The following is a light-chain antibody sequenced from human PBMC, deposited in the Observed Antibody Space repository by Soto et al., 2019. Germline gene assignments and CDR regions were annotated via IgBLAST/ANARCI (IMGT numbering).Light chain of an antibody. Sequence: QSALTQPRSVSGSPGQSVTISCTGTSSDVGGYNYVSWYQQHPGKAPKLMICDVSKRPSGVPDRFSGSKSGNTASLTISGLQAEDEADYYCCSYAGSYTLVVFGGGTKLTVL. V-gene: IGLV2-11*01. CDR1: SSDVGGYNY. CDR2: DVS. J-gene: IGLJ2*01. CDR3: CSYAGSYTLVV.